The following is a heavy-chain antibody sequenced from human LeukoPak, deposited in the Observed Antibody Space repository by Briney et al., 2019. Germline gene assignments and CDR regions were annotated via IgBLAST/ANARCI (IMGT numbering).Heavy chain of an antibody. CDR3: ARVYGGDSGLFDS. CDR1: GLIFSDYY. CDR2: IRKKANSYTT. V-gene: IGHV3-72*01. J-gene: IGHJ4*02. D-gene: IGHD4-23*01. Sequence: GGSLRLSCAASGLIFSDYYMDWVRQAPGQGLEWVGRIRKKANSYTTEYAASVNGRFTISRDDSKNSLYLQMHSLETEHTAVYYCARVYGGDSGLFDSWGQGTLVTVSS.